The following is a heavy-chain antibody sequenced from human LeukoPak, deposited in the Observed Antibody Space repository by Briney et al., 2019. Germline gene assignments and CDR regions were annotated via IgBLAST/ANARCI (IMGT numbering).Heavy chain of an antibody. CDR3: ARDHDGALDY. D-gene: IGHD3-10*01. J-gene: IGHJ4*02. V-gene: IGHV1-2*02. CDR2: TNPNSGGT. CDR1: GYTFTGYY. Sequence: ASVKVSFKASGYTFTGYYMHWVRQAPGQGLEWMGWTNPNSGGTNYAQKFQGRVPMTRDTSISTAYMELSRLRSDDTAVYYCARDHDGALDYWGQGTLVTVSS.